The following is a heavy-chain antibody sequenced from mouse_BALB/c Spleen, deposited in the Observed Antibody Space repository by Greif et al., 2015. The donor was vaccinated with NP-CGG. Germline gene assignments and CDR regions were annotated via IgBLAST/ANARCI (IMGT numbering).Heavy chain of an antibody. V-gene: IGHV1-9*01. CDR3: ARYYDDYAMDH. CDR2: ILPGSGST. D-gene: IGHD1-1*01. J-gene: IGHJ4*01. Sequence: QVHVKQSGAELMKPGASGKISCKATGYTFSSYWIEWVKQRPGHGLEWIGEILPGSGSTNYNEKFKGKATFTADTSSNTAYMQLSSLTSEDSAVYYCARYYDDYAMDHWGQGTSVTVSS. CDR1: GYTFSSYW.